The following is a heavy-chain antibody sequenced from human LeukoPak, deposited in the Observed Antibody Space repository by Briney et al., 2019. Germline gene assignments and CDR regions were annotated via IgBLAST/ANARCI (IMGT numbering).Heavy chain of an antibody. CDR3: AREITGEAFDI. J-gene: IGHJ3*02. CDR1: GLTFSSYS. Sequence: WGSLPLSCAASGLTFSSYSMNWVRQAPGKGLEWVSSISSRSSSMYYADSVKGRFTISRDNAKNSLYLQMNSLRAEDTAVYYCAREITGEAFDIWGEGTRVSPSS. V-gene: IGHV3-21*01. CDR2: ISSRSSSM. D-gene: IGHD7-27*01.